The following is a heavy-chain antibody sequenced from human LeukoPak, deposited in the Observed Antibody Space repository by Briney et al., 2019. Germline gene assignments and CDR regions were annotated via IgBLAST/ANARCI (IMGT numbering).Heavy chain of an antibody. CDR2: TYYRSKWYN. D-gene: IGHD6-13*01. CDR1: GDSVSSNSAV. Sequence: SQTLSLTCAIPGDSVSSNSAVRNWIRQSPSRGLEWLGRTYYRSKWYNDYAVSVRSRISINPDTSKNQFSLQLNSVTPEDTAVYYRARGWAAAGLDYWGQGTLVTVSS. CDR3: ARGWAAAGLDY. V-gene: IGHV6-1*01. J-gene: IGHJ4*02.